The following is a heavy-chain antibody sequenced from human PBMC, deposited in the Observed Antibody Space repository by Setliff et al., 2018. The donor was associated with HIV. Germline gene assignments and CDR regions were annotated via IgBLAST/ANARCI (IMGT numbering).Heavy chain of an antibody. D-gene: IGHD1-26*01. CDR3: VKGPREGAGYFDY. CDR1: GFTFSSHG. Sequence: AGGSLRLSCSVSGFTFSSHGMHWVRQTPGKGLEWVAFTVIDGTYTFYAESVKGRFTISRDNAKSTLYLQMNSLSPDDTAVYYCVKGPREGAGYFDYWGQGTQVTVSS. V-gene: IGHV3-30*02. J-gene: IGHJ4*02. CDR2: TVIDGTYT.